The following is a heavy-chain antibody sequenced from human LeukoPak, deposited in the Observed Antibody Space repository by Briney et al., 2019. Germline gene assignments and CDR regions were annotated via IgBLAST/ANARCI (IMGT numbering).Heavy chain of an antibody. CDR1: GYSFTSYW. V-gene: IGHV5-51*01. Sequence: GESLKISCKGSGYSFTSYWIGWVRQMPGKGLEWMGIIYPGDSDTRYSPSFQGQVTISADKSIGTAYLQWSSLKASDTAMYYCARQRTMVRGVYDYWGQGTLVTVSS. CDR2: IYPGDSDT. D-gene: IGHD3-10*01. J-gene: IGHJ4*02. CDR3: ARQRTMVRGVYDY.